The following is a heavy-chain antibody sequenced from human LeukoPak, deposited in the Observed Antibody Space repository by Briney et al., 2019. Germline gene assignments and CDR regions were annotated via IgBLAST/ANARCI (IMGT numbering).Heavy chain of an antibody. D-gene: IGHD2-2*01. V-gene: IGHV1-18*01. CDR3: ARALDSLYCSSTSCYPDFRRSYYYYGMDV. CDR1: GYTFTSYG. Sequence: ASVKVSCKASGYTFTSYGISWGRQAPGQGLEWMGWISAYNGNTNYAQKLQGRVTMTTDTSTSTAYMELRSLRSDDTAVYYCARALDSLYCSSTSCYPDFRRSYYYYGMDVWGQGTTVTVS. J-gene: IGHJ6*02. CDR2: ISAYNGNT.